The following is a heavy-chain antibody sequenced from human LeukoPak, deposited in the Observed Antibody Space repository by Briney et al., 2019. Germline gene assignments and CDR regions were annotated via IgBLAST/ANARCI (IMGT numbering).Heavy chain of an antibody. CDR3: ARHGKKWGYCGGDCYSFDY. CDR2: IYTSGST. Sequence: SQTLSLTCTVSGGSISSGSYYWSWIRQPAGKGLEWIGRIYTSGSTNYNPSLKSRVTISVDTSKNQFSLKLSSVTAADTAVYYCARHGKKWGYCGGDCYSFDYWGQGTLVTVSS. D-gene: IGHD2-21*02. J-gene: IGHJ4*02. V-gene: IGHV4-61*02. CDR1: GGSISSGSYY.